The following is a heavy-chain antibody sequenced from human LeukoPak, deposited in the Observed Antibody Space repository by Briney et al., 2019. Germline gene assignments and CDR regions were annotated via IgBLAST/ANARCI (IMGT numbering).Heavy chain of an antibody. J-gene: IGHJ4*02. CDR1: GFTFSSYG. Sequence: GRSLRLSCAASGFTFSSYGMHWVRQAPGKGLEWVAVIWYDGSNKYYADSVKDRFTISRDNSKNTLYLQMNSLRAEDTAVYYCARDLITMVRGVIKKNYFDYWGQGTLVTVSS. CDR3: ARDLITMVRGVIKKNYFDY. CDR2: IWYDGSNK. V-gene: IGHV3-33*01. D-gene: IGHD3-10*01.